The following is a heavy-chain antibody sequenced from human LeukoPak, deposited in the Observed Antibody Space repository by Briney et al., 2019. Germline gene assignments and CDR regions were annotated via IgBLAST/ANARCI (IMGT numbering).Heavy chain of an antibody. CDR2: IYTSGST. CDR3: ARHVLAAHNWFDP. D-gene: IGHD6-6*01. J-gene: IGHJ5*02. Sequence: SETLSFTCSVSGGSISSYYWSWIRQPPGKGLEWIGYIYTSGSTNYNPSLKSRVTISVDTSKNQFSLKLSSVTAADTAVYYCARHVLAAHNWFDPWGQGTLVTVSS. CDR1: GGSISSYY. V-gene: IGHV4-4*09.